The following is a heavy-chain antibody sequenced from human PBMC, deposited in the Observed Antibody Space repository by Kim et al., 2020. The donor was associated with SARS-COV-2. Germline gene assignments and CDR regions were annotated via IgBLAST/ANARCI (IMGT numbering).Heavy chain of an antibody. D-gene: IGHD6-19*01. CDR1: GFIFNNYA. CDR2: ISGSGAHT. Sequence: GGSLRLSCAASGFIFNNYAMSWVRQAPGKGLEWVSAISGSGAHTYYADSVKGRFTISRDTSKNTLYLQLSSLRAADTAVYYCAKDGVGWLSSGWYYFDYWGQGTLVTVSS. CDR3: AKDGVGWLSSGWYYFDY. J-gene: IGHJ4*02. V-gene: IGHV3-23*01.